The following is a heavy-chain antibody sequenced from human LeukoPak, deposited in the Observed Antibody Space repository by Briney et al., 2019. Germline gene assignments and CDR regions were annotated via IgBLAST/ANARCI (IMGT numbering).Heavy chain of an antibody. CDR1: GGSISSGGYY. V-gene: IGHV4-31*03. CDR2: IYYSGST. J-gene: IGHJ5*02. Sequence: SQTLSLTCTVSGGSISSGGYYWSWIRQHPGKGLEWIGYIYYSGSTYYNPSLKSRVAISVDTSKNQFSLKLSSVTAADTAVYYCARKRSIAAAGNWFDPWGQGTLVTVSS. CDR3: ARKRSIAAAGNWFDP. D-gene: IGHD6-13*01.